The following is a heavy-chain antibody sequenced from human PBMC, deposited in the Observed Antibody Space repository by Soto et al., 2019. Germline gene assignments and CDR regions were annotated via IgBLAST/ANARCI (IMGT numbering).Heavy chain of an antibody. Sequence: SVKVSCKASGGTFSSYAISWVRQAPGQGLEWMGGIIPIFGTANYAQKFQGRVTITADESTSTAYMELSSLRSEDTAVYYCAGSVGYYYDSSGYCDWGQGTLVTVSS. CDR3: AGSVGYYYDSSGYCD. CDR1: GGTFSSYA. J-gene: IGHJ4*02. V-gene: IGHV1-69*13. CDR2: IIPIFGTA. D-gene: IGHD3-22*01.